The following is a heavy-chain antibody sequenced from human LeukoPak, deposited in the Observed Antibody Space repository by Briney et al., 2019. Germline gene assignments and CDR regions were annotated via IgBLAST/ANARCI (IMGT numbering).Heavy chain of an antibody. J-gene: IGHJ4*02. Sequence: SETLSPTCTVSGGSISSYYWSWIRQPPGKGLEWIGYIYYSGSTNYNPSLKSRVTISVDTSKNQFSLKLSSVTAADTAVYYCARGSVLREGIFDYWGQGTLVTVFS. CDR1: GGSISSYY. V-gene: IGHV4-59*01. CDR3: ARGSVLREGIFDY. D-gene: IGHD2/OR15-2a*01. CDR2: IYYSGST.